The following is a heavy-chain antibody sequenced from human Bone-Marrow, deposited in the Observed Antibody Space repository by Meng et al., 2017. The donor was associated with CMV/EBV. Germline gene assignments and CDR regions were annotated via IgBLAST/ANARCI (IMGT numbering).Heavy chain of an antibody. CDR3: ARDLEWLGRIVPAAILSGGGFDP. D-gene: IGHD2-2*02. CDR1: Y. J-gene: IGHJ5*02. V-gene: IGHV1-2*02. Sequence: YMHWVRQAPGQGLEWMGWINPNSGGTNYAQKFQGRVTMTRDTSISTAYMELSSLRSEDTAVYYCARDLEWLGRIVPAAILSGGGFDPWGQGTLVTVSS. CDR2: INPNSGGT.